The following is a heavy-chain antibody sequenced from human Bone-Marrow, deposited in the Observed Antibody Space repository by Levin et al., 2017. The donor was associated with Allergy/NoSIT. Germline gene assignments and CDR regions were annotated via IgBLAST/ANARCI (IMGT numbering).Heavy chain of an antibody. D-gene: IGHD3-10*01. CDR3: AKENTRYYFGSGSYYSPPYYFDY. Sequence: PGGSLRLSCAASGFSFSSYAMIWVRQAPGKGLEWVSGINGAGGGTYYADSVKGRFTISRDNSKNTLYLQMNSLSGEDTALYYCAKENTRYYFGSGSYYSPPYYFDYWGQGSLVTVSS. V-gene: IGHV3-23*01. CDR1: GFSFSSYA. J-gene: IGHJ4*02. CDR2: INGAGGGT.